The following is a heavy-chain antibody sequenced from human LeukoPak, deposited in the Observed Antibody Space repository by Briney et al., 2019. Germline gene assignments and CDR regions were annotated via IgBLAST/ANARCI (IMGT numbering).Heavy chain of an antibody. D-gene: IGHD1-1*01. Sequence: PSETLSLTCAVYGGSFSGYYWSWIRQPPGKGLEWIGEINHSGSTNYNPSLKSRVTISVDTSKNQFSLKLSSVTAADTAMYYCARIPTAHAFDIWGQGTMVTVSS. CDR2: INHSGST. J-gene: IGHJ3*02. CDR1: GGSFSGYY. V-gene: IGHV4-34*01. CDR3: ARIPTAHAFDI.